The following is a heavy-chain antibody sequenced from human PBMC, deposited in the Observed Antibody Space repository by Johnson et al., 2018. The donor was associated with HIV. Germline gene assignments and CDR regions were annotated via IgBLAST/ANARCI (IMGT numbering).Heavy chain of an antibody. CDR2: VNWNGDST. CDR1: GFTFDDYG. V-gene: IGHV3-20*04. J-gene: IGHJ3*02. CDR3: ARDGVYSSPWDAFDI. Sequence: VQLVESGGGVVQPGRSLRLSCAASGFTFDDYGMSWVRQAPGKGLEWVSGVNWNGDSTGYADSVEGRLTVSRDNAKNSLFLQIDNLRAEDTAVYYCARDGVYSSPWDAFDIWGQGTMVIVSS. D-gene: IGHD6-13*01.